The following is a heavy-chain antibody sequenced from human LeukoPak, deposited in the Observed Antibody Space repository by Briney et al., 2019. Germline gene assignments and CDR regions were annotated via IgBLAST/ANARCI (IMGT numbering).Heavy chain of an antibody. Sequence: ASVKLSCKASGYTFTGYYMHWVRQAPGQGLEWMGWINPNSGGTNYAQKLQGWVTMTRDTSINTAYMELGRLRSDDTAVYYCARGAEGGYFDYWGQGTLVTVSS. V-gene: IGHV1-2*04. CDR2: INPNSGGT. D-gene: IGHD3-16*01. CDR1: GYTFTGYY. CDR3: ARGAEGGYFDY. J-gene: IGHJ4*02.